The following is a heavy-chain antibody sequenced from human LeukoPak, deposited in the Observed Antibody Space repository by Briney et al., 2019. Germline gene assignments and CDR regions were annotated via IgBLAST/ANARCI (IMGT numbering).Heavy chain of an antibody. CDR1: GYTFTSYA. Sequence: GASVKVFCKASGYTFTSYAMHWVRQAPGQRLEWMGWINAGNGNTKYSQKFQGRVTITRDTSASTAYMELSSLRSEDTAVYYCARDSDYYDSSGYPDYWGQGTLVTVSS. V-gene: IGHV1-3*01. CDR2: INAGNGNT. J-gene: IGHJ4*02. CDR3: ARDSDYYDSSGYPDY. D-gene: IGHD3-22*01.